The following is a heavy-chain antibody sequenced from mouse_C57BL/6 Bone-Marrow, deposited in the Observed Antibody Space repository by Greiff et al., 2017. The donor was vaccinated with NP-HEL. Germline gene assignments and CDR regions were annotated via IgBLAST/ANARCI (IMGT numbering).Heavy chain of an antibody. V-gene: IGHV3-6*01. Sequence: ESGPGLVQPAQSLTLTCSVTGYSFTCGYYWNLIRKLPGNKLELMGYISYGGSTNYTPSLKNRISITRDTSKNQFFLQLNSVTTEDTASFYVAEGSSGKPFAYWGQGTLVTVSA. CDR1: GYSFTCGYY. CDR3: AEGSSGKPFAY. D-gene: IGHD2-1*01. CDR2: ISYGGST. J-gene: IGHJ3*01.